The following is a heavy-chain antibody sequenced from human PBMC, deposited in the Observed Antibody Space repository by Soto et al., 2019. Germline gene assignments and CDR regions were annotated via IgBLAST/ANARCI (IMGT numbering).Heavy chain of an antibody. CDR3: ARGAATVTPGWFDP. Sequence: PSETLSLTCAVSGYSISSGYYWGWIRQTPGKGLEWIASIYHSGGTYYNPSLKSRVTISVDTSKNQFSLKLTSVTAADTAVYYCARGAATVTPGWFDPWGQGIMVTVS. J-gene: IGHJ5*02. V-gene: IGHV4-38-2*01. CDR1: GYSISSGYY. CDR2: IYHSGGT. D-gene: IGHD4-17*01.